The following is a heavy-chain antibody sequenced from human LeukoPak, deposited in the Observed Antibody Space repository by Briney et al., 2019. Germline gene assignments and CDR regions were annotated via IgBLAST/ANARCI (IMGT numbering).Heavy chain of an antibody. V-gene: IGHV4-34*01. D-gene: IGHD2-15*01. CDR3: ASIPDCSGGSCYSGWFDP. CDR2: INHSGST. CDR1: GGSFSGYY. J-gene: IGHJ5*02. Sequence: SETLSLTCAVYGGSFSGYYWSWIRQPPGKGLEWIGEINHSGSTYYNPSLKSRVTTSVDTSKNQFSLKLSSVTAADTAVYYCASIPDCSGGSCYSGWFDPWGQGTLVTVSS.